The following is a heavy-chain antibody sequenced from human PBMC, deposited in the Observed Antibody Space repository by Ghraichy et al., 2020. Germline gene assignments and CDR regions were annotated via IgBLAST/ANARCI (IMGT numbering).Heavy chain of an antibody. J-gene: IGHJ6*02. Sequence: ASVKVSCKVSGYTLTELSMHWVRQAPGKGLEWMGGFDPEDGETIYAQKFQGRVTMTEDTSTDTAYMELSSLRSEDTAVYYCATPSMRINYYGMEVWGQGTTVTVSS. CDR1: GYTLTELS. D-gene: IGHD2-8*01. V-gene: IGHV1-24*01. CDR2: FDPEDGET. CDR3: ATPSMRINYYGMEV.